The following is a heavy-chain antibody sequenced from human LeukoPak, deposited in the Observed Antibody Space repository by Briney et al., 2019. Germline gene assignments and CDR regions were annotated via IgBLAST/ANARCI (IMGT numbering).Heavy chain of an antibody. V-gene: IGHV4-59*01. D-gene: IGHD1-14*01. Sequence: SETLSLTCTVSGGSISSYYWSWIRQPPGKGLEWIGYIYYSGSTNYNPSLKSRVTISVDTSKNQFSLKLSSVTAADTAVYYCAGVVFGGIPYFDYWGQGTLVTVSS. J-gene: IGHJ4*02. CDR1: GGSISSYY. CDR2: IYYSGST. CDR3: AGVVFGGIPYFDY.